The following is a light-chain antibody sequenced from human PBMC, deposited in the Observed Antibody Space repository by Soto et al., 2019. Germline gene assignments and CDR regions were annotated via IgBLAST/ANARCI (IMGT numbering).Light chain of an antibody. V-gene: IGKV1-27*01. J-gene: IGKJ3*01. CDR2: AAS. CDR1: QGIRNF. CDR3: QKYISVPV. Sequence: DIQMTQSPTSLSASVGDRVTITCRASQGIRNFVAWYQQKPGKAPKLLIYAASTLQSGVPSRFSGSGSGTDFPITINSLQHEDVANYSCQKYISVPVFGPGTKVEIK.